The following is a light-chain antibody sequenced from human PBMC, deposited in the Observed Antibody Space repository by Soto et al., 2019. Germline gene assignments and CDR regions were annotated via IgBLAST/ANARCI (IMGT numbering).Light chain of an antibody. CDR2: KAS. J-gene: IGKJ4*02. V-gene: IGKV1-5*03. CDR3: QQYNSYSP. CDR1: QSINSL. Sequence: DIQMTQSPSTLSASVGDRVTITCRASQSINSLLAWYQQKPGKAPKLLIYKASSLESGVPSRFSGNGSGTEFTLTISSLQPDDFASYYCQQYNSYSPFGGVTKVEIK.